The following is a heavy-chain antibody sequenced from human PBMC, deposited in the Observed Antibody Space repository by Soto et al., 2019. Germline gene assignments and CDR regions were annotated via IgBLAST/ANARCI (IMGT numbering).Heavy chain of an antibody. CDR2: IKQDGSEK. CDR3: ARAWELLFIQRYGMDV. D-gene: IGHD1-26*01. V-gene: IGHV3-7*03. J-gene: IGHJ6*02. CDR1: GFTLSSYW. Sequence: SLRLSCAASGFTLSSYWMSWVRQAPGKGLEWVANIKQDGSEKYYVDSVKGRFTISRDNAKNSLYLQMNSLRAEDTAVYYCARAWELLFIQRYGMDVWGQGTTVTVPS.